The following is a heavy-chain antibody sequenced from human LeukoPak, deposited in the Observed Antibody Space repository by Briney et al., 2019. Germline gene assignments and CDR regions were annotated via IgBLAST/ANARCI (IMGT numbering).Heavy chain of an antibody. CDR2: ISVTGGGT. J-gene: IGHJ6*02. Sequence: PGGSLRLSCAASGFTFSSHAMAWVRQAPGKGLEWVSGISVTGGGTYYADSVKGRFTISRDNSKDTLYLQMNSLRAEDTAVYYCAKGYYYDSSGRGGPYVYYVMDVWGQGTTVTVSS. CDR1: GFTFSSHA. D-gene: IGHD3-22*01. CDR3: AKGYYYDSSGRGGPYVYYVMDV. V-gene: IGHV3-23*01.